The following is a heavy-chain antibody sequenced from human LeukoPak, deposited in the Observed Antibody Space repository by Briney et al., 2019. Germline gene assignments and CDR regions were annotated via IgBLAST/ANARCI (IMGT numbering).Heavy chain of an antibody. J-gene: IGHJ4*02. Sequence: ASVTVSCKVSGYTLTELSMHWVRQAPGKGLEWMGGFDPEDGETIYAQKFQGRVTMTEDTSTDTAYMELSSLRSEDTAVYYCATAKGPRSGSYFDYWGQGTLVTVSS. CDR2: FDPEDGET. CDR3: ATAKGPRSGSYFDY. D-gene: IGHD1-26*01. CDR1: GYTLTELS. V-gene: IGHV1-24*01.